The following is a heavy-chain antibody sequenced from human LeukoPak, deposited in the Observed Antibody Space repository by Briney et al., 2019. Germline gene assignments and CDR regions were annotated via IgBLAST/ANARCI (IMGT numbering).Heavy chain of an antibody. CDR1: GFTFSSYG. CDR3: ARDRIMPSAGEPFDY. J-gene: IGHJ4*02. V-gene: IGHV3-30*19. Sequence: GGSLRLSCAASGFTFSSYGMHWVRQAPGKGLEWVAVMWYDGSNKYYADSVKGRFTISRDNSKNTMFLQMNSLRAEDMAVYYCARDRIMPSAGEPFDYWGQGTLVTVSS. CDR2: MWYDGSNK. D-gene: IGHD3-16*01.